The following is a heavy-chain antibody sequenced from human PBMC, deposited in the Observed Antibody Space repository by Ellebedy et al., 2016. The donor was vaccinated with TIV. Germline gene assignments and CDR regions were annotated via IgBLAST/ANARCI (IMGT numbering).Heavy chain of an antibody. CDR3: ARVRAGATEPWYFDL. J-gene: IGHJ2*01. D-gene: IGHD1-26*01. CDR1: GFTVSSNY. Sequence: GESLKISCAASGFTVSSNYMSWVRQAPGKGLEWVPVIYSRGSTYYADSVKGRFTISRHNSKNPLYLQMNSLRAEDTAVYYCARVRAGATEPWYFDLWGRGTLVTVSS. V-gene: IGHV3-53*04. CDR2: IYSRGST.